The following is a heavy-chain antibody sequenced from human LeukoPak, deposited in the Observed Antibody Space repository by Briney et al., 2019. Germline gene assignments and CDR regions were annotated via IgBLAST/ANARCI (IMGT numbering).Heavy chain of an antibody. CDR2: ISSSSSYI. CDR3: ARQIPKDAFDI. CDR1: GFTFSSYS. V-gene: IGHV3-21*01. J-gene: IGHJ3*02. Sequence: EGSLRLSCAASGFTFSSYSVNWVRQAPGKGLEWVSSISSSSSYIYYADSVKGRFTISRDNAKNSLYLQMNSLRAEDTAVYYCARQIPKDAFDIWGQGTMVTVSS.